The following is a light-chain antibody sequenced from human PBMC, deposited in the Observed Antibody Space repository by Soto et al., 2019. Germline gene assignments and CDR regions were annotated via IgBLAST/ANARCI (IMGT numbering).Light chain of an antibody. V-gene: IGKV1-5*03. J-gene: IGKJ1*01. CDR2: KAS. Sequence: DIQMTQSPSTLSASVGDRVTITCRASQSISSWLAWYQQKPGKAPKLLIYKASSLESGVPSRFRGSGSGTEFTLTITSLQPDHFATYYCQQYNSYSRTFVQGTKADI. CDR3: QQYNSYSRT. CDR1: QSISSW.